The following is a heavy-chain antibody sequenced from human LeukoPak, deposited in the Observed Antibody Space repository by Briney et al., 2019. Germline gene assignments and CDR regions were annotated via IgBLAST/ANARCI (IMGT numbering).Heavy chain of an antibody. Sequence: ASVTVSCKASGYTFINYGITWVRQAPGQGLEWMGWISGYNDNTNYAQNLQGRVTMSADTSTNTTYMELRGLRFDDTAVYYCARGGVSSAYVDYWGQGTLVSVSP. CDR1: GYTFINYG. J-gene: IGHJ4*02. D-gene: IGHD3-22*01. CDR2: ISGYNDNT. CDR3: ARGGVSSAYVDY. V-gene: IGHV1-18*04.